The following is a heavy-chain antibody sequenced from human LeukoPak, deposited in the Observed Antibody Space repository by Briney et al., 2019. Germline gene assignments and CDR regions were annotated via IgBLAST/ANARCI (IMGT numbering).Heavy chain of an antibody. CDR2: ISTSTTYI. CDR3: ARSGDYGWFDP. V-gene: IGHV3-21*01. D-gene: IGHD4-17*01. J-gene: IGHJ5*02. CDR1: GFTFSRYT. Sequence: KPGGSLRLSCLASGFTFSRYTMNWVRQAPGKGLEWVSSISTSTTYIYYADSVEGRFTISRDSAKSSLYLQMNSLRAEDTAVYYCARSGDYGWFDPWGQGTLVTVSS.